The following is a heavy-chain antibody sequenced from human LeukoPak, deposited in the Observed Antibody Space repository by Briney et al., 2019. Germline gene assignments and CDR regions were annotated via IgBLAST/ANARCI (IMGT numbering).Heavy chain of an antibody. CDR1: GFTVSSNY. CDR2: ISSSGSTI. D-gene: IGHD6-19*01. J-gene: IGHJ5*02. Sequence: PGGSLRLSCAASGFTVSSNYMNWVRQAPGKGLEWLSHISSSGSTIYYADSVKGRFTISRDNAKNSLYLQMNSLRAEDTAVYYCARDSSGWYHWFDPWGQGTLVTVSS. V-gene: IGHV3-48*03. CDR3: ARDSSGWYHWFDP.